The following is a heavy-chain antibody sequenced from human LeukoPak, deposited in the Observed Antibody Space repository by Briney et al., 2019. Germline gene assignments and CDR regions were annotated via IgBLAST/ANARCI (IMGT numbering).Heavy chain of an antibody. CDR1: GFTFSRHC. V-gene: IGHV3-74*01. CDR3: ARAIPYCSNGVCYTPDY. D-gene: IGHD2-8*01. Sequence: GGSLRLSCAASGFTFSRHCMHWVRHAPGKGLVWVSRIISDGSSATYADSVKGRFTISRDNAKNTLYLQMNSLRAEDTAVYYCARAIPYCSNGVCYTPDYWGQGTLVTVSS. J-gene: IGHJ4*02. CDR2: IISDGSSA.